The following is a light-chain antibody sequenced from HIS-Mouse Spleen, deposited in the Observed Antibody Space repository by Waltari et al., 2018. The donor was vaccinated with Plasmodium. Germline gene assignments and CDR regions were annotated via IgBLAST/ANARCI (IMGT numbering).Light chain of an antibody. CDR2: GAS. Sequence: EIVMTQSPATLSVSPGGRATLSCRASQSVSSNLAWYQQKPGQAPRRLIYGASTRATGIPARFSGSGSGTEFTLTISSMQSEDFAVYYCQQYNNWPRGTFGQGTKVEIK. CDR3: QQYNNWPRGT. J-gene: IGKJ1*01. V-gene: IGKV3-15*01. CDR1: QSVSSN.